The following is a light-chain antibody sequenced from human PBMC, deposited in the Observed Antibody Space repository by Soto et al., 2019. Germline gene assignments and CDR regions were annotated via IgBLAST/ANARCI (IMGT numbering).Light chain of an antibody. J-gene: IGLJ3*02. CDR1: SGHCDYI. Sequence: QPVLTQSSSASASLGSSVTFTCTLSSGHCDYIIAWHQQQPGKAPRYLMNLERSGNYNRGSGVPDRFSGSSSGADRYLTISNLRFEDEADYYCETWDSNSLVFGGGTKVTVL. V-gene: IGLV4-60*02. CDR2: LERSGNY. CDR3: ETWDSNSLV.